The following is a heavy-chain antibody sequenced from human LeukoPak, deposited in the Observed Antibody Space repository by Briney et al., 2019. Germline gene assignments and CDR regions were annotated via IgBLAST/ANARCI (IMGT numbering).Heavy chain of an antibody. CDR1: GYTLTELS. D-gene: IGHD3-10*01. Sequence: GASVKVSCKVSGYTLTELSMHWVRQAPGKGLEWMGGFDPEDGETIYAQKFQGRVTMTEDTSTDTDYMELSSLRSEDTAVYYCATDRRVRGVMSHYGMDVWGKGTTVTVSS. J-gene: IGHJ6*04. CDR3: ATDRRVRGVMSHYGMDV. V-gene: IGHV1-24*01. CDR2: FDPEDGET.